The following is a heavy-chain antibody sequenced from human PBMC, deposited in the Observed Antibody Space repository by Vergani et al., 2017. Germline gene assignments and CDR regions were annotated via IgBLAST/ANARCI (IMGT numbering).Heavy chain of an antibody. V-gene: IGHV3-7*01. D-gene: IGHD1-26*01. CDR2: IKQDGSEK. J-gene: IGHJ3*02. Sequence: EVQLVESGGGLVQPGGSLTLSCAASGFPFSSYWMRWVRPAPGKGLEWVANIKQDGSEKYYVDSVKGRFTISRDNAKNSLYLQMNSLRAEDTAVYYCARDQEDIVGATDAFDIWGQGTMVTVSS. CDR1: GFPFSSYW. CDR3: ARDQEDIVGATDAFDI.